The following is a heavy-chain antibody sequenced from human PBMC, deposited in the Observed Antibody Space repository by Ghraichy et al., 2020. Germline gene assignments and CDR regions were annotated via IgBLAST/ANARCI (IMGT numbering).Heavy chain of an antibody. J-gene: IGHJ6*02. Sequence: SETLSLTCTVSGGSISSGSYYWSWIRQPAGKGLEWIGRIYTSGSTNYNPSLKSRVTISVDTSKNQFSLKLSSVTAADTAVYYCARGLRTRGPSYYYYYGMDVWGQGTTVTVSS. CDR1: GGSISSGSYY. V-gene: IGHV4-61*02. CDR3: ARGLRTRGPSYYYYYGMDV. D-gene: IGHD1-14*01. CDR2: IYTSGST.